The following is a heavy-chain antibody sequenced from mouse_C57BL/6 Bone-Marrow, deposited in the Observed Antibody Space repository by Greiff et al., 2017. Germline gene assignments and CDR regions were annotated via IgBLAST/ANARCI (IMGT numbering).Heavy chain of an antibody. CDR3: TRENGRDY. V-gene: IGHV1-15*01. CDR1: GYTFTDYE. D-gene: IGHD1-1*01. Sequence: VQLQESGAELVRPGASVTLSCKASGYTFTDYEMHWVKQTPVHGLEWIGAIDPETGGTAYNQKFKGKAILTADKSSSTAYMELRSLTSEDSAVYYCTRENGRDYWGQGTTLTVSS. J-gene: IGHJ2*01. CDR2: IDPETGGT.